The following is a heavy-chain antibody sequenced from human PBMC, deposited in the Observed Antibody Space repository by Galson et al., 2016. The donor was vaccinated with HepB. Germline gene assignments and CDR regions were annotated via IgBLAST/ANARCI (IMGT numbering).Heavy chain of an antibody. CDR2: IGFDASNK. J-gene: IGHJ6*04. D-gene: IGHD2-8*01. Sequence: SLRLSCATSGFIFSNYAMHWVRQAPGKGLEWVAVIGFDASNKYHADSVRGRLSISRDNSKNTVYLQMNTLRAEDTGVYFCARGRKTGVTGYGTGYYGMDVWGKGTTVTASS. CDR1: GFIFSNYA. V-gene: IGHV3-30-3*01. CDR3: ARGRKTGVTGYGTGYYGMDV.